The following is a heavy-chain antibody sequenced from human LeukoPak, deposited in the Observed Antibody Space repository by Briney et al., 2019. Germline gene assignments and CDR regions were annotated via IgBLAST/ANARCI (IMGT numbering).Heavy chain of an antibody. CDR2: ISSSSSSI. CDR1: GFTFGAYS. Sequence: GGSLRLSCAASGFTFGAYSMNWVRQAPGKGLEWVSYISSSSSSIYYADSVKGRFTISRDNAKNSLYLQMNSLRAEDTAVYYCARDPVGWELPTSYYYYYMDVWGKGTTVTVSS. V-gene: IGHV3-48*01. D-gene: IGHD1-26*01. J-gene: IGHJ6*03. CDR3: ARDPVGWELPTSYYYYYMDV.